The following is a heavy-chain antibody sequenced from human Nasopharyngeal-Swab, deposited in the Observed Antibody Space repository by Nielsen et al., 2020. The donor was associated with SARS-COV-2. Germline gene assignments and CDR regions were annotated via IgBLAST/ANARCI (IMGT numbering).Heavy chain of an antibody. V-gene: IGHV3-9*01. J-gene: IGHJ4*02. CDR3: AKGATVVALFDY. D-gene: IGHD4-23*01. Sequence: VRQVPGKGLEWVSGISWNSGSIGYADSVKGRFTISRDNAKNSLYLQMNSLRAEDTALYYCAKGATVVALFDYWGQGTLVTVSS. CDR2: ISWNSGSI.